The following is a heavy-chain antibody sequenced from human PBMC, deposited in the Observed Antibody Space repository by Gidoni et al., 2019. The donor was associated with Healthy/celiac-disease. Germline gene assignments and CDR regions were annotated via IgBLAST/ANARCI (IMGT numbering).Heavy chain of an antibody. CDR1: GFTFSRYW. D-gene: IGHD3-22*01. CDR3: ASSYYYDAYDY. CDR2: IKQDGSEK. V-gene: IGHV3-7*01. J-gene: IGHJ4*02. Sequence: EVQLVASGGGLVQPGGSLRLSCAASGFTFSRYWMSWGRQAPGKGLEWVANIKQDGSEKYYVDSVKGRFTISRDNAKNSLYLQMNSLRAEDTAVYYCASSYYYDAYDYWGQGTLVTVSS.